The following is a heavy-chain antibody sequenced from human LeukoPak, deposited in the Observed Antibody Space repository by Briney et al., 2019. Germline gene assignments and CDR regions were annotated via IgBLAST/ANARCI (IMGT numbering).Heavy chain of an antibody. CDR2: INPSGGST. D-gene: IGHD4-23*01. Sequence: ASVKVSCKASGYTFTSYYMHWVRQAPGQGLEGMGIINPSGGSTSYAQKFQGRVTMTRDMSASTDYMELSSLRSEDTAVYYCARDNSVEDTAWWFDPWGQGTLVTVSS. CDR1: GYTFTSYY. V-gene: IGHV1-46*01. CDR3: ARDNSVEDTAWWFDP. J-gene: IGHJ5*02.